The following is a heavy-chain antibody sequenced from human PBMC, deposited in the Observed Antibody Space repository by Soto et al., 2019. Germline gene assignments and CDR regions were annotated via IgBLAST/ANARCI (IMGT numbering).Heavy chain of an antibody. CDR1: GFTFSDYY. CDR3: ARDGTEYYGEYYDY. Sequence: QVQLVESGGGLVKPGGSLRLSCATSGFTFSDYYMSWIRQAPGKGLEWVSYIGTRCNTKYYADSVRGRFTISRDNAKNSLYLQMNSLRADDTAVYYCARDGTEYYGEYYDYWGQGIPVTVSS. J-gene: IGHJ4*02. V-gene: IGHV3-11*01. CDR2: IGTRCNTK. D-gene: IGHD4-17*01.